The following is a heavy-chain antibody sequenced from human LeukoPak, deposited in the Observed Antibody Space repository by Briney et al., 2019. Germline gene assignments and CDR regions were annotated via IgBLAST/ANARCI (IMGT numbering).Heavy chain of an antibody. V-gene: IGHV3-74*01. D-gene: IGHD6-19*01. Sequence: PGGSLRLSCAASGFTFSMYWMLWVRQAPGKGLESVSRINTDGTVTTYADSVKGRFTVSRDNADNTMLLQMNSVRDEDTAVYYCATKQWLAPPPDSWGQGTPVTVSS. CDR1: GFTFSMYW. CDR2: INTDGTVT. J-gene: IGHJ4*02. CDR3: ATKQWLAPPPDS.